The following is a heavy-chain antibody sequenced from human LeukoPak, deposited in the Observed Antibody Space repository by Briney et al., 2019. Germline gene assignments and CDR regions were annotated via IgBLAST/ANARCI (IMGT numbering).Heavy chain of an antibody. CDR1: GGSISSSSYY. CDR2: IYYSGST. Sequence: PSETLSLTCTVSGGSISSSSYYWGWIRQPPGKGLEWIGSIYYSGSTYYNPSLKSRVTISVDTSKNQFSLKLSSVTAADTAVYYCARGRVWFGFFDLWGRGTLLTVSA. CDR3: ARGRVWFGFFDL. D-gene: IGHD3-10*01. J-gene: IGHJ2*01. V-gene: IGHV4-39*07.